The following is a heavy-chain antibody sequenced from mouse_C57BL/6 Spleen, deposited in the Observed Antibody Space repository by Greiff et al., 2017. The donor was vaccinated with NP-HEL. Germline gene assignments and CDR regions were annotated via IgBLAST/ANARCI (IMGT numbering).Heavy chain of an antibody. CDR2: IDPENGDT. J-gene: IGHJ3*01. CDR3: TKGIRGWFAY. V-gene: IGHV14-4*01. CDR1: GFNIKDDY. Sequence: EVQLQQSGAELVRPGASVKLSCTASGFNIKDDYMPWVKQRPEQGLEWIGWIDPENGDTEYASKFQGKATITADTSSNTAYLQLSSLTSEDTAVYYCTKGIRGWFAYWGQGTLVTVSA.